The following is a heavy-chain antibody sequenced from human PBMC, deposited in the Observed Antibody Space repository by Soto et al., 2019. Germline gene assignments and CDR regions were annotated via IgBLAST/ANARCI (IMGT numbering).Heavy chain of an antibody. J-gene: IGHJ4*02. V-gene: IGHV3-30-3*01. CDR1: GFTFSSHA. CDR2: ISYDGTNK. Sequence: QVQLVESGGGVVQPGRSLRLSCAASGFTFSSHAMHWVRQASGKGLEWVTVISYDGTNKYYADSVKGRFSISRDNSKNTRYLQMNSLRTEDTAVYYCARGATYSTSWYAYWGQGTLVTVSS. CDR3: ARGATYSTSWYAY. D-gene: IGHD6-13*01.